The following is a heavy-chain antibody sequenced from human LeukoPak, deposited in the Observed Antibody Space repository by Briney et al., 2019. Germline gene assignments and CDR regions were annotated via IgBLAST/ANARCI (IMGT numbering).Heavy chain of an antibody. V-gene: IGHV4-59*08. CDR3: ASYGGNPRAFDY. J-gene: IGHJ4*02. CDR1: GASIGSYY. CDR2: MYYSGST. Sequence: SETLSLTCTASGASIGSYYWSWIRQPPGRGLEWIAYMYYSGSTNYNPSLKSRVTISLDTSKNQFSLKLTSVTAADTAVYYCASYGGNPRAFDYWGQGTLVTVPS. D-gene: IGHD4-23*01.